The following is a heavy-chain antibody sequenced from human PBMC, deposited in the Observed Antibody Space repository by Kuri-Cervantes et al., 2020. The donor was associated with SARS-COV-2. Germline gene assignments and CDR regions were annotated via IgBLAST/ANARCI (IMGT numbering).Heavy chain of an antibody. V-gene: IGHV3-53*01. J-gene: IGHJ3*02. CDR2: IYSSGNT. Sequence: ETLSLTCAASGFTVSTNYMSWVRQAPGKGLEWVSLIYSSGNTHYADSVKGRFTISRDNSRNTLYLQLNSLRVDDTAVYYCARSTPFRRLVVISQGGAFDIWGQGTMVTVSS. CDR3: ARSTPFRRLVVISQGGAFDI. D-gene: IGHD3-22*01. CDR1: GFTVSTNY.